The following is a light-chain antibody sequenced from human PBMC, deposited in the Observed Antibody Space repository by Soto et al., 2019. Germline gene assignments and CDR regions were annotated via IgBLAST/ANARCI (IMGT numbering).Light chain of an antibody. CDR2: EVT. CDR1: SSDVGGYNY. J-gene: IGLJ3*02. V-gene: IGLV2-14*01. Sequence: QSVLTQPASVSGSPGQSITISCTGTSSDVGGYNYVSWYQQHPGKAPKLMIYEVTNRPSGVSNRFSGSKSGDTASLTISGLRAEDEADYYCSSYTSISTWVFGGGTKLTVL. CDR3: SSYTSISTWV.